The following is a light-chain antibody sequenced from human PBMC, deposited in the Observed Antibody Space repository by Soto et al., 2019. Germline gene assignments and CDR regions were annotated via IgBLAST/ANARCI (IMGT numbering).Light chain of an antibody. Sequence: QSALTQPASVSGSPGQSITISCTGTSSDVGGYNYVSWYQHHPGKAPKLMIYDVTTRPSGVSNRFSASKSGNTASLTISRLQAEDEADYYCGLYTTSNTLVFGTGTKLTVL. CDR3: GLYTTSNTLV. CDR2: DVT. V-gene: IGLV2-14*03. J-gene: IGLJ1*01. CDR1: SSDVGGYNY.